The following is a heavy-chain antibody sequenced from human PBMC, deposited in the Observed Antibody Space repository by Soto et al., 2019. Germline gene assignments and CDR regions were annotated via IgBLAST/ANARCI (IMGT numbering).Heavy chain of an antibody. V-gene: IGHV4-59*01. CDR3: AKYRRTDAEGYRLDF. D-gene: IGHD5-12*01. CDR1: GASINNYY. CDR2: VYYTGSTST. Sequence: SETLSLTCSVSGASINNYYWSWIRQPPGKGLEWIGFVYYTGSTSTKYNPSLQSRVAMSVDSSKNQFSLKLTSMTAADTAIYYCAKYRRTDAEGYRLDFWGPGTLVTVSS. J-gene: IGHJ4*02.